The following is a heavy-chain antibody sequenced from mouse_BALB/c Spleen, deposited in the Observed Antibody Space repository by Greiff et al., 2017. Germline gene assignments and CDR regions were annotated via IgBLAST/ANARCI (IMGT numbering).Heavy chain of an antibody. CDR1: GFTFSSYG. CDR2: INSNGGST. J-gene: IGHJ3*01. CDR3: ARLWLRRSWFAY. D-gene: IGHD2-2*01. Sequence: EVQRVESGGGLVQPGGSLKLSCAASGFTFSSYGMSWVRQTPDKRLELVATINSNGGSTYYPDSVKGRFTISRDNAKNTLYLQMSSLKSEDTAMYYCARLWLRRSWFAYWGQGTLVTVSA. V-gene: IGHV5-6-3*01.